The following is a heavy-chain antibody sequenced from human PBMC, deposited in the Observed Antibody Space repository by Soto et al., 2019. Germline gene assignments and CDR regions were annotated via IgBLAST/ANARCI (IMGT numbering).Heavy chain of an antibody. V-gene: IGHV4-31*03. Sequence: QVQLQESGPGLVKPAQTLSLTCTVYGRAISSGGYYWSWIRQHPGKGLEWIGYIYYSGTTYYNPSLKSRVTISGDTSQNQFSLKLNSVTAADTVVYYCARSVFPWGQGNLVTVSS. J-gene: IGHJ5*02. CDR3: ARSVFP. CDR1: GRAISSGGYY. CDR2: IYYSGTT.